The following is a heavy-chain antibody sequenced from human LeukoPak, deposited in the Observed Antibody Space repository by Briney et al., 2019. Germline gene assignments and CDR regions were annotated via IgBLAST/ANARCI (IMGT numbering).Heavy chain of an antibody. CDR2: IYSSGSA. Sequence: SETLSLTCTVSGSSINNNFWTWIRQPPGKGLEWIGYIYSSGSANYNPSLKSRVIISGDTSKNQISLRLTSVTAADTAMYFCARHRDYYDTWGHGTLVTVSS. V-gene: IGHV4-59*08. D-gene: IGHD3-22*01. CDR1: GSSINNNF. J-gene: IGHJ5*01. CDR3: ARHRDYYDT.